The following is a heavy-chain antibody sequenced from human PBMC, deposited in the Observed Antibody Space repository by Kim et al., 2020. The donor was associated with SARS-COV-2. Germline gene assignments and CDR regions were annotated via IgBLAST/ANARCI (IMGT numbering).Heavy chain of an antibody. CDR3: ARHRRRSSSSSYYYGMDV. Sequence: GESLKISCKGSGYSFTSYWIGWVRQMPGKGLEWMGIIYPGDSDTRYSPSFQGQVTISADKSISTAYLQWSSLKASDTAMYYCARHRRRSSSSSYYYGMDVWGQGTTVTVSS. CDR1: GYSFTSYW. J-gene: IGHJ6*02. V-gene: IGHV5-51*01. CDR2: IYPGDSDT. D-gene: IGHD6-13*01.